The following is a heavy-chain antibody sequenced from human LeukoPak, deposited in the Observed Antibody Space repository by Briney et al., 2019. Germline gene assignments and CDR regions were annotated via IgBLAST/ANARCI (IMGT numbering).Heavy chain of an antibody. CDR3: AKGLRSDF. D-gene: IGHD3-16*02. CDR2: VNPNGKR. CDR1: GYIFTNYD. Sequence: ASLRVSCKASGYIFTNYDINWVRQAAGQGLEWVGWVNPNGKRVYAQKFQGRVTLSTDSSINTAYMGLTSLRSDDTAVYYCAKGLRSDFWGQGTLVSVSS. V-gene: IGHV1-8*01. J-gene: IGHJ4*02.